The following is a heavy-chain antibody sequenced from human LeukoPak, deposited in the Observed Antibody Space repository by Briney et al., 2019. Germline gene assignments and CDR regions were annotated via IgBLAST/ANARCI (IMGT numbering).Heavy chain of an antibody. J-gene: IGHJ4*02. V-gene: IGHV4-39*01. CDR2: IYYSGST. D-gene: IGHD6-6*01. Sequence: TSETLSLTCTDSGGSISSSSYYWGWIRQPPGKGMEWIGSIYYSGSTYYNPSLKSRVTISVDTSKNQFSLKLSSVTAADTAVYYCARLEARGYFDYLGQGTLVTVSS. CDR3: ARLEARGYFDY. CDR1: GGSISSSSYY.